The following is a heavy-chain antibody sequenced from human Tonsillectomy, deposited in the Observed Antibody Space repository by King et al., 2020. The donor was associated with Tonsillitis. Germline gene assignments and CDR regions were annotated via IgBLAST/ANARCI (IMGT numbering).Heavy chain of an antibody. V-gene: IGHV2-26*01. Sequence: TLKESGPVLVKPTETLTLTCTVSGFSLSNARMGVSWIRQPPGKALEWLAHIFSNDEKSYSTPLKRMLTISKDTYKSQVVLTMTNMDPVDTATYYCARIGCYDILTGYYSECWFDPWGQGTLVTVSS. CDR3: ARIGCYDILTGYYSECWFDP. CDR1: GFSLSNARMG. J-gene: IGHJ5*02. CDR2: IFSNDEK. D-gene: IGHD3-9*01.